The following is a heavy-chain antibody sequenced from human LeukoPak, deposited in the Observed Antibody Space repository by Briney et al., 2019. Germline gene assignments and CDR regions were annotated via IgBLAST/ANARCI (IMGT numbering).Heavy chain of an antibody. Sequence: TLSLTCTVSGDSINSYYWTWIRQYPGRGLEWIGYIYSSGATYYTPSLKSRLDMSVDTSKNQFSLRLSSVTAADSAVYYCARGGEHFDYFEHWGPGTLVTVSS. CDR3: ARGGEHFDYFEH. D-gene: IGHD3-3*02. CDR2: IYSSGAT. CDR1: GDSINSYY. J-gene: IGHJ4*02. V-gene: IGHV4-31*03.